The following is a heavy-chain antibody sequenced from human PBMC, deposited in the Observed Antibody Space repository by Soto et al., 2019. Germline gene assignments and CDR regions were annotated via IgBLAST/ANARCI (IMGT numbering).Heavy chain of an antibody. V-gene: IGHV3-7*05. Sequence: EVQLVESGGGLVQPGGSLRLSCAASGFSFSSYWMSWVRQAPGKGLEWVANINEDGSEKYYGDSVKGRFTISRDNAKKSEYVEMNSAKAEDSGVYCCARTRGNSHLDYWGKGTPVTVSS. D-gene: IGHD3-16*01. CDR2: INEDGSEK. CDR1: GFSFSSYW. CDR3: ARTRGNSHLDY. J-gene: IGHJ4*02.